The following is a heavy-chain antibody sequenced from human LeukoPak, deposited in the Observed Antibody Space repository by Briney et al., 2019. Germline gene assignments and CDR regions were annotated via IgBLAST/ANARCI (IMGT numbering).Heavy chain of an antibody. V-gene: IGHV3-7*01. Sequence: GGSLRLSCAAPGFTFSSYWMSWVRQAPGKGLEWVANIKEDGSEGYYVDSVKGRFTISRDNAKNSLSLQMNSLRAEDTAVYYCARTNWAFDYWGQGTLVTVSS. CDR1: GFTFSSYW. J-gene: IGHJ4*02. CDR3: ARTNWAFDY. D-gene: IGHD7-27*01. CDR2: IKEDGSEG.